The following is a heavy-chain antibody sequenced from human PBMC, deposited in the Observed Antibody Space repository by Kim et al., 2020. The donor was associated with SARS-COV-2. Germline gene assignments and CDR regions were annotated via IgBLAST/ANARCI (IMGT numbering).Heavy chain of an antibody. J-gene: IGHJ4*02. CDR3: ARDHSGSYPFDY. D-gene: IGHD1-26*01. CDR1: GYTFTSYD. V-gene: IGHV1-8*01. CDR2: MNPNSGNT. Sequence: ASVKVSCKASGYTFTSYDINWVRQATGQGLEWMGWMNPNSGNTGYAQKFQGRVTMTRNTSISTAYMELSSLRSEDTAVYYCARDHSGSYPFDYWGQGTLVTVSS.